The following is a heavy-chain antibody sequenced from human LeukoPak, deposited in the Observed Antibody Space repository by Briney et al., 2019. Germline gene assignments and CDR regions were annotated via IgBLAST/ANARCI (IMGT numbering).Heavy chain of an antibody. CDR1: GFSFTDYP. Sequence: GSLRLSCATSGFSFTDYPMNWVRQAPGKGLEWVSNIRTSAEGANYAYYADSVKGRVTISRDDAKNTLYLHMNSLRDDDTAVYYCASDQRYAFDYWGQGILVTVSS. CDR2: IRTSAEGANYA. V-gene: IGHV3-48*02. CDR3: ASDQRYAFDY. J-gene: IGHJ4*02. D-gene: IGHD3-9*01.